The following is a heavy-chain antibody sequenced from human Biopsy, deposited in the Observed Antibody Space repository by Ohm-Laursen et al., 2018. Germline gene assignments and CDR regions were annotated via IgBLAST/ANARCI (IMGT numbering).Heavy chain of an antibody. V-gene: IGHV1-8*01. CDR3: ARADPPLFYYGSGGSNWFDP. CDR1: GYTFTSYE. D-gene: IGHD3-10*01. CDR2: MNPDSGNT. Sequence: ASVKVSCKTSGYTFTSYEINWVRQATGQGLEWMGWMNPDSGNTGYAQNFQGRVTMTRNTSISTAYMELSSLRSEDTAVYFCARADPPLFYYGSGGSNWFDPWGQGTLVTVSS. J-gene: IGHJ5*02.